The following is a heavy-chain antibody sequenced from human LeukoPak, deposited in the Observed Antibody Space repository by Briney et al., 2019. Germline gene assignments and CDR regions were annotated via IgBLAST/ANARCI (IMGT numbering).Heavy chain of an antibody. D-gene: IGHD3-10*01. CDR2: ISYDGSNK. CDR3: AREVTGYYFDY. J-gene: IGHJ4*02. V-gene: IGHV3-30*04. Sequence: TGGSLRLSCAASGFTLSSYAMHWVRQAPGKGLEWVAVISYDGSNKYYADSVKGRFTISRDNSKNTLYLQMNSLRAEDTAVYYCAREVTGYYFDYRGQGTLVTVSS. CDR1: GFTLSSYA.